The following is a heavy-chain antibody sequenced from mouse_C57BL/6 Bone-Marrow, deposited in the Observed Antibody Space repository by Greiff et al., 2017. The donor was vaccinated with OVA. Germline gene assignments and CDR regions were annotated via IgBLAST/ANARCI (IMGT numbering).Heavy chain of an antibody. V-gene: IGHV14-4*01. J-gene: IGHJ2*01. CDR1: GFNIKDDY. Sequence: EVKVVESGAELVRPGASVKLSCTASGFNIKDDYMHWVKQRPEQGLEWIGWIDPENGDTEYASKFQGKATITADTSSNTAYLQLSSLTSEDTAVYYCTTGTTVVAPDYWGQGTTLTVSS. D-gene: IGHD1-1*01. CDR2: IDPENGDT. CDR3: TTGTTVVAPDY.